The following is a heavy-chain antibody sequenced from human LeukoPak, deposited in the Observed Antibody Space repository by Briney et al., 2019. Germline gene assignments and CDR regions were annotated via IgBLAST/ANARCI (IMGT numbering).Heavy chain of an antibody. V-gene: IGHV4-59*08. D-gene: IGHD1-14*01. CDR3: ARLPRRAWFDP. CDR2: IYYSGST. Sequence: SETLSLTCTVSGGSISSYYWSWIRQPPGEGLEWIGYIYYSGSTNYNPSLKSRVTISVDTSKNQFSLKLSSVTAADTAVYYCARLPRRAWFDPWGQGTLVTVSS. CDR1: GGSISSYY. J-gene: IGHJ5*02.